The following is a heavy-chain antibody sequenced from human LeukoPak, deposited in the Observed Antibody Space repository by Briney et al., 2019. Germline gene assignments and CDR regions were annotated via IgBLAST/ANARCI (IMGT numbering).Heavy chain of an antibody. V-gene: IGHV3-23*01. Sequence: GGSLRLSCAASGLTFSSYAMSWVRQAPGKGLEWVSAISGSGGSTYYADSVKGRFTISRDNSKNTLYLQMNSLRAEDTAVYYCAKAGRGSRYYFDYWGQGTLVTVSS. J-gene: IGHJ4*02. CDR1: GLTFSSYA. CDR2: ISGSGGST. D-gene: IGHD3-10*01. CDR3: AKAGRGSRYYFDY.